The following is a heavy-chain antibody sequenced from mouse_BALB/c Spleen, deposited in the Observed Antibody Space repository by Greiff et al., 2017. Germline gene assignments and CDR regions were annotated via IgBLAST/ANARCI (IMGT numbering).Heavy chain of an antibody. J-gene: IGHJ4*01. CDR1: GFTFTDYY. CDR3: ARDLTTAPGYAMDY. V-gene: IGHV7-3*02. D-gene: IGHD1-2*01. Sequence: EVKLVESGGGLVQPGGSLRLSCATSGFTFTDYYMSWVRQPPGKALEWLGFIRNKANGYTTEYSASVKGRFTISRDNSQSILYLQMNTLRAEDSATYYCARDLTTAPGYAMDYWGQGTSVTVSS. CDR2: IRNKANGYTT.